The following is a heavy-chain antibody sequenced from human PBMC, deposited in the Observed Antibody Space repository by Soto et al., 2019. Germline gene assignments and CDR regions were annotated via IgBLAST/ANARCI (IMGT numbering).Heavy chain of an antibody. D-gene: IGHD6-6*01. V-gene: IGHV1-69*13. CDR3: AREGYSSSLYYYGMDV. CDR1: GGTFSSYA. CDR2: IIPIFGTA. J-gene: IGHJ6*02. Sequence: SVKVSCKASGGTFSSYAISWVRQAPGQGLEWMGGIIPIFGTANYAQKFQGRVTITADESTSTAYMELSSLRSEDTAVYYCAREGYSSSLYYYGMDVWGQGTTVTVSS.